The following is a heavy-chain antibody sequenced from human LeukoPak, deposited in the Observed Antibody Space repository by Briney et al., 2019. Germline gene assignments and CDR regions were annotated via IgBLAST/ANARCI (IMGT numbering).Heavy chain of an antibody. CDR1: GFTFSTYA. J-gene: IGHJ4*02. V-gene: IGHV3-23*01. D-gene: IGHD4-17*01. Sequence: PGGSLRLSCAASGFTFSTYAMSWVRQAPGRGLERVSGIIGSGGSTYYADSVKGRFTISRDNSKSTLYLQMNSLRIEDTAVYYCAKALGYDDYGDYGPTFDYWGQGTLVTVSS. CDR2: IIGSGGST. CDR3: AKALGYDDYGDYGPTFDY.